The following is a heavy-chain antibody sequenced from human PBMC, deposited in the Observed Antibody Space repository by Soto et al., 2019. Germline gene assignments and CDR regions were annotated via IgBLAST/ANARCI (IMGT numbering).Heavy chain of an antibody. CDR1: GFTFSSYW. Sequence: GGSLRLSCAASGFTFSSYWMHWVRQAPGKGLVWVSRINSDGSSTSYADSVKGRFTISRDNAKNTLYLQMNSLRAEDTTVYYCAIRASYYDSSGYFDYWGQGTLVTVSS. V-gene: IGHV3-74*01. D-gene: IGHD3-22*01. CDR3: AIRASYYDSSGYFDY. CDR2: INSDGSST. J-gene: IGHJ4*02.